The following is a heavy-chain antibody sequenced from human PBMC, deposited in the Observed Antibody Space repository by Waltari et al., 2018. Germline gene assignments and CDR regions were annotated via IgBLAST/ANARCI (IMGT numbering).Heavy chain of an antibody. J-gene: IGHJ3*02. D-gene: IGHD3-10*01. CDR2: ISSSSSTI. CDR3: ARGGTMVQGARAAFDI. CDR1: VFTFSSYS. Sequence: EVQLVASGGGLVQPGGSLRLSCSASVFTFSSYSMNWVRQAPGKGLEWVSYISSSSSTIYYADSVKGRFTISRDNAKNSLYLQMNSLRAEDTAVYYCARGGTMVQGARAAFDIWGQGTMVTVSS. V-gene: IGHV3-48*04.